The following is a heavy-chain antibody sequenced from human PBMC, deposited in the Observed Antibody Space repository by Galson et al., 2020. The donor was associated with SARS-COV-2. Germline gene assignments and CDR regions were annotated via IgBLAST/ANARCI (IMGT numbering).Heavy chain of an antibody. CDR1: GYTLTELS. V-gene: IGHV1-24*01. J-gene: IGHJ5*02. CDR2: FDPEDGET. Sequence: ASVKVSCKVSGYTLTELSMHWVRQAPGKGLEWMGGFDPEDGETIYAQKFQDRVTMTEDTSTDTAYMELSSLRSEDTAVYYCATARITMVRGVIVVWGHWFDPWGQGTLVTVSS. CDR3: ATARITMVRGVIVVWGHWFDP. D-gene: IGHD3-10*01.